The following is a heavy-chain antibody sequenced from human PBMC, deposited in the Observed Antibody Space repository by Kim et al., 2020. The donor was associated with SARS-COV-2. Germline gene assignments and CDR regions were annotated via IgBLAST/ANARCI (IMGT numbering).Heavy chain of an antibody. V-gene: IGHV1-3*01. CDR1: GYTFTNYA. J-gene: IGHJ4*02. D-gene: IGHD4-4*01. Sequence: ASVKVSCKASGYTFTNYAMHWVRQAPGQRLEWMGWINPANGNTKYSQKFQGRVTITRDTSASTPYMELSSLRSEDTAVYYCAPSNYRSSEYYFDYWGQGTLVTVSS. CDR3: APSNYRSSEYYFDY. CDR2: INPANGNT.